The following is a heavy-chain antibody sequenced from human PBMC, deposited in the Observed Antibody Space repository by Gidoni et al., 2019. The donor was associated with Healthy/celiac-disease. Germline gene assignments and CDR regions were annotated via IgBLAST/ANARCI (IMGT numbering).Heavy chain of an antibody. Sequence: QVQLQESGPGLVKGEETLSLTCTVSGGSISSYYWSWIRQPAGKGLEWIGRIYTSGSTNAPPSLKSRVTMSVDTSKNPFSLKLSSFPPADTAVYYCAGTTVVSYYFDYWGQGTLLPFSS. CDR1: GGSISSYY. CDR3: AGTTVVSYYFDY. J-gene: IGHJ4*02. CDR2: IYTSGST. D-gene: IGHD4-17*01. V-gene: IGHV4-4*07.